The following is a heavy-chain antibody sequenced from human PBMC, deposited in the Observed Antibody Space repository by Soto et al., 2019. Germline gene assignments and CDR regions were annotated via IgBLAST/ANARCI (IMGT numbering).Heavy chain of an antibody. Sequence: EVHLVESGGGLVQPGGSLRLSCAASGFSFEIYWMGWVRQAPGKGLEWVANINPDGSGEYYLDSVKGRFTISRDNAKNSVYLQMNSLVGDDTAVSYCASANCFLDYWGQGTPVTVSS. D-gene: IGHD2-21*01. V-gene: IGHV3-7*01. CDR2: INPDGSGE. CDR1: GFSFEIYW. J-gene: IGHJ4*02. CDR3: ASANCFLDY.